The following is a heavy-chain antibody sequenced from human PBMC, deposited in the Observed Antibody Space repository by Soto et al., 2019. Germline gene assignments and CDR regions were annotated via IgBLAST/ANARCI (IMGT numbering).Heavy chain of an antibody. D-gene: IGHD6-19*01. CDR1: GFTVSSNY. J-gene: IGHJ5*02. Sequence: EVQLVESGGGLVQPGGSLRLSCAASGFTVSSNYMSWVRQAPGKGLEWVSVIYSGGSTYYADSVKGRFTISRDNSKNTLYLQMNSPRAEDTAVYYCAREKGYSSGWPRGNWFDPWGQGTLVTVSS. CDR3: AREKGYSSGWPRGNWFDP. CDR2: IYSGGST. V-gene: IGHV3-66*01.